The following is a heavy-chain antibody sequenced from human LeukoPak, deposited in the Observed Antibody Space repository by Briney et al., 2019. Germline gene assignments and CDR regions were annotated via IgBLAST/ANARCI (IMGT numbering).Heavy chain of an antibody. CDR3: ARDGLYDSSGYYMDS. CDR1: GGAISSYY. V-gene: IGHV4-59*01. D-gene: IGHD3-22*01. J-gene: IGHJ4*02. CDR2: IYYSGDT. Sequence: SETLSLTCTVSGGAISSYYWSWIRQSPGKGLEWIGYIYYSGDTKYNPSLMSRVTISVDRAQNQFSLSLRSVTAADTAVYYCARDGLYDSSGYYMDSWGQGTLVIVSS.